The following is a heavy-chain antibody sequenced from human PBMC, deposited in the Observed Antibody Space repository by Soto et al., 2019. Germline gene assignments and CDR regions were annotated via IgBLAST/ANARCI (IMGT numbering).Heavy chain of an antibody. CDR3: ARDLRYYDSSGYYNWFDP. J-gene: IGHJ5*02. CDR1: GGSVSSGSYY. Sequence: QVQLQESGPGLVKPSETLSLTCTVSGGSVSSGSYYWSWIRQPPGKGLEWIGYIYYSGSTNYNTSLKSRVTISVDTSKNQFSLKLSSVTAADTAVYYCARDLRYYDSSGYYNWFDPWGQGTLVTVSS. D-gene: IGHD3-22*01. CDR2: IYYSGST. V-gene: IGHV4-61*01.